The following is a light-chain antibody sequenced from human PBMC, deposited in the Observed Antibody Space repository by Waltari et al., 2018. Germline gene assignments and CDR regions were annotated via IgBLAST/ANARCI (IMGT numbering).Light chain of an antibody. V-gene: IGKV1-5*03. CDR2: KAS. J-gene: IGKJ1*01. CDR1: QNINTW. Sequence: DIQMTQSPSTLSASVGDRVPLTCRASQNINTWLAWHQQKPGKAPKLLIYKASSLESGVPSRFSGSGSGTEYTLTISSLQPDDFATYYCLQYNGEPRTFGQGTKVEVK. CDR3: LQYNGEPRT.